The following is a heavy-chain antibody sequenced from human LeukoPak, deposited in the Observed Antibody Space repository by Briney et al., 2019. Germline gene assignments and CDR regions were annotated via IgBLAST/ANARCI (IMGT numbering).Heavy chain of an antibody. D-gene: IGHD4-11*01. J-gene: IGHJ6*03. CDR1: AGSIGTKSYY. CDR2: IYYTGSA. CDR3: ARGRVSSSTWYSTYYYFFYMDF. V-gene: IGHV4-39*07. Sequence: SETLSLTCTVSAGSIGTKSYYWGWIRQSPGKGLEWIGSIYYTGSAYSNPSLKSRVTMSIDTSRNQFSLRLNSVTAADTAVYYCARGRVSSSTWYSTYYYFFYMDFWGKGTTVTVSS.